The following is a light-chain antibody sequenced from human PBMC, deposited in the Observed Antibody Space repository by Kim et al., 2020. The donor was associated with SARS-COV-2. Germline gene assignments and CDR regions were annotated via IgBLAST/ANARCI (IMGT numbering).Light chain of an antibody. CDR3: AAWDDGLYGLV. V-gene: IGLV1-44*01. Sequence: QSVLSQPPSASGTPGQRVTISCSGGTSNIGRNDVNWYRQLPGTAPNLLIYNNNQRPSGVPDRFSGSKSGTSASLAISDFQSQDEADYYCAAWDDGLYGLVFGGGTKVTVL. CDR1: TSNIGRND. CDR2: NNN. J-gene: IGLJ3*02.